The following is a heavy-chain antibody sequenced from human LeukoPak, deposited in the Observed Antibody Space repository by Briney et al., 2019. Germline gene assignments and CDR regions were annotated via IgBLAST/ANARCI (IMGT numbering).Heavy chain of an antibody. Sequence: SVKVSCKASGGTFSSYAISWVRQAPGQGLEWMGRIIPIFAITNYAQKFQGRVTITADKSTSTAYMELSSLRSEDTAVYYCARDLCQAVCVNWYFDLWGRGTLVTVSS. V-gene: IGHV1-69*04. CDR1: GGTFSSYA. CDR3: ARDLCQAVCVNWYFDL. D-gene: IGHD2-8*01. J-gene: IGHJ2*01. CDR2: IIPIFAIT.